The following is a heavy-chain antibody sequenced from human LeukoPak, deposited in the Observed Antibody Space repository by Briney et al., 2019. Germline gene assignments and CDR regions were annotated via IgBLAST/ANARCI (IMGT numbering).Heavy chain of an antibody. D-gene: IGHD2-2*01. CDR2: MYYSGTT. J-gene: IGHJ3*02. CDR1: GGSISSDY. CDR3: ARSYCSSSTCYAVGAFDI. V-gene: IGHV4-39*01. Sequence: PSETLSLTCSVSGGSISSDYWSWIRQPPGKGLEWIGSMYYSGTTYYNPSLKSRVTISVDTSKNQVSLKLRSVTAADTAVYYCARSYCSSSTCYAVGAFDIWGQGTMVTVSS.